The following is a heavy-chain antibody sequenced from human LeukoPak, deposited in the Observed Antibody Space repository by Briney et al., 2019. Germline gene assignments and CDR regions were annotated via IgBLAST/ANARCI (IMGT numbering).Heavy chain of an antibody. CDR2: IYYSGNT. Sequence: SETLSLTCSVSGGSISSSSYYWGWIRQPPGMGLEWIGTIYYSGNTYHNPSVKSRVTISVDTSKNQFSLKLSSVTAADAAVYYCARHRGYCSGSSCYFSWFDPWGQGTLVTVST. CDR3: ARHRGYCSGSSCYFSWFDP. V-gene: IGHV4-39*01. CDR1: GGSISSSSYY. J-gene: IGHJ5*02. D-gene: IGHD2-15*01.